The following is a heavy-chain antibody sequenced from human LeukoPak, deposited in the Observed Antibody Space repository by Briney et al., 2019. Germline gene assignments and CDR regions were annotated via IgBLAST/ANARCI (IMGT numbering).Heavy chain of an antibody. CDR1: GGSISSGDYY. J-gene: IGHJ6*03. CDR3: ARLDSWGSSSSYYYYYYYMDV. D-gene: IGHD6-13*01. V-gene: IGHV4-39*07. CDR2: INHSGST. Sequence: SETLSLTCTVSGGSISSGDYYWSWIRQPPGKGLEWIGEINHSGSTKYNPSLKSRVTISVDTSKNQFSLKLSSVTAADTAVYYCARLDSWGSSSSYYYYYYYMDVWGKGTTVTVSS.